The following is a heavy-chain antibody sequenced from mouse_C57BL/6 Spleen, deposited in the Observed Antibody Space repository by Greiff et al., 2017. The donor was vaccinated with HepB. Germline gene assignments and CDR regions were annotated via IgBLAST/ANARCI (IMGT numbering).Heavy chain of an antibody. V-gene: IGHV10-3*01. CDR2: IRSKSSNYAT. D-gene: IGHD2-10*01. J-gene: IGHJ4*01. CDR1: GFTFNTYA. CDR3: VRDEAYYEAMDY. Sequence: DVMLVESGGGLVQPKGSLKLSCAASGFTFNTYAMHWVRQAPGKGLEWVARIRSKSSNYATYYAESVKDRFTISRDDSQSMIYLQMNNLKTEDTAMYYCVRDEAYYEAMDYWGQGTSVTVSS.